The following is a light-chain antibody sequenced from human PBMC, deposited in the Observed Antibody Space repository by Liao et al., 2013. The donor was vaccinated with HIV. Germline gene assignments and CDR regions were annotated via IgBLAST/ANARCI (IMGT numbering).Light chain of an antibody. CDR2: QDT. Sequence: SYELTQPPSVSVSPGQTARITCSGDKLGNKYVCWYQQRPGQSPVLVIYQDTKRPSGIPERFSGSNSGNTATLTISGTQAMDEADYYCQAWDSGTAVFGGGTKLTVL. CDR3: QAWDSGTAV. V-gene: IGLV3-1*01. CDR1: KLGNKY. J-gene: IGLJ3*02.